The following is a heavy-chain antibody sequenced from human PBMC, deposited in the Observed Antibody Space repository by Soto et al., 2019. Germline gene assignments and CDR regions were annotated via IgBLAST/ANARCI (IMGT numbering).Heavy chain of an antibody. Sequence: QAQLVQSAAEVKKPGASVRVSCKASGYTFIRYGITWVRQAPGQGLEWMGWISPNNDYTHYAQKLQGRVRLTTDTAARTVQMDLWSLTSDDTAVYYCARGGYYDHAWAKLSFTGLNVCGDGPTITVSS. CDR3: ARGGYYDHAWAKLSFTGLNV. CDR1: GYTFIRYG. CDR2: ISPNNDYT. D-gene: IGHD3-22*01. V-gene: IGHV1-18*01. J-gene: IGHJ6*02.